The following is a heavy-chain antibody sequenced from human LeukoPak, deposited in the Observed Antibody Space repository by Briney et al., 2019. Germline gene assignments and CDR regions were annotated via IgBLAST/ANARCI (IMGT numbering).Heavy chain of an antibody. D-gene: IGHD4-17*01. CDR3: ARDDLYGDYSGEGPAFDP. CDR2: INTNTGNP. CDR1: GYTFTSYA. V-gene: IGHV7-4-1*02. Sequence: ASVEVSCKASGYTFTSYAMNWVRQAPVQGLEWMGWINTNTGNPTYAQGFTGRFVFSLDTSVSTAYLQISSLKAEDPAVYYCARDDLYGDYSGEGPAFDPWGQGTLVTVSS. J-gene: IGHJ5*02.